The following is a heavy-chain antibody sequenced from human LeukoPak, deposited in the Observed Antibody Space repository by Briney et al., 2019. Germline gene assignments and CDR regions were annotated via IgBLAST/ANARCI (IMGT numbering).Heavy chain of an antibody. CDR1: GFTFSSYD. CDR3: ARGSGPGVTTIDS. V-gene: IGHV3-13*01. J-gene: IGHJ4*02. D-gene: IGHD4-17*01. Sequence: GGSLRLSCAASGFTFSSYDMHWVRRATGKGLEWVSAFHTDGDTYYSDSVKGRFTISRENAKNSLYLQMNSLRAGDTAAYYCARGSGPGVTTIDSWGQGTLVTVSS. CDR2: FHTDGDT.